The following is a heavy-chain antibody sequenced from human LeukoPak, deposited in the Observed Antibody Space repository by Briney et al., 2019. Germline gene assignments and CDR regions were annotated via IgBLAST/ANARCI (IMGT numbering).Heavy chain of an antibody. D-gene: IGHD2-21*02. Sequence: TTSETLSLTCLVSGGSISGSHWSWIRQPPGKGLEWIGYIHYTGSTDYNPSLRSRVTLSIDRSKNQFSLRLSSVTAADTAVYYCARTGGDCSSGLCYYAMDVWGQGTTVTVS. CDR3: ARTGGDCSSGLCYYAMDV. J-gene: IGHJ6*02. CDR2: IHYTGST. V-gene: IGHV4-59*01. CDR1: GGSISGSH.